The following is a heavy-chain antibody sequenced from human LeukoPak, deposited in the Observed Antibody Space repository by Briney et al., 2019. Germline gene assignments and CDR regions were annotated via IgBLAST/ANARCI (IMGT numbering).Heavy chain of an antibody. J-gene: IGHJ5*02. CDR2: VYFDGGT. CDR3: ARDHYYDGRGRFDP. D-gene: IGHD3-16*01. CDR1: GGSVTSGTYH. Sequence: SETLSLTCSVSGGSVTSGTYHWGWIRQPPGKGLEWIGSVYFDGGTHYNPSIQSRVTISVDTSKNQFSLRLSSVTAADTALYYCARDHYYDGRGRFDPWGQGTLVTVSS. V-gene: IGHV4-39*07.